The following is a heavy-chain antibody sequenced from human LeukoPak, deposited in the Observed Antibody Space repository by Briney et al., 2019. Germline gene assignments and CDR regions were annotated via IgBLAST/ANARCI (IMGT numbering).Heavy chain of an antibody. CDR2: INHSGST. J-gene: IGHJ4*02. CDR3: ARAGFTNGSPFDY. Sequence: PSETLSLTCAVYGGSFGGYYWSWIRQPPGKGLEWIGEINHSGSTNYNPSLKSRVTISVDTSKNQFSLKLSSVTAADTAVYYCARAGFTNGSPFDYWGQGTLVTVSS. CDR1: GGSFGGYY. D-gene: IGHD1-1*01. V-gene: IGHV4-34*01.